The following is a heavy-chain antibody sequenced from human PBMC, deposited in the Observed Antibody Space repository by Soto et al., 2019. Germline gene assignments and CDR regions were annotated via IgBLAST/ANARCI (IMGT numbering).Heavy chain of an antibody. J-gene: IGHJ6*03. CDR3: ARGEWMIRGAYYYYYMDV. D-gene: IGHD3-10*01. Sequence: QVQLQQWGAGLLRPSETLSLTCAVYGGSFNDYYWTWIRQPPGKGLEWIGEINHKTNTHYKPSLQSRVTFSVDTSKNQCSLRLTSVTAADTALYYWARGEWMIRGAYYYYYMDVWGQGTTVTVSS. CDR2: INHKTNT. V-gene: IGHV4-34*02. CDR1: GGSFNDYY.